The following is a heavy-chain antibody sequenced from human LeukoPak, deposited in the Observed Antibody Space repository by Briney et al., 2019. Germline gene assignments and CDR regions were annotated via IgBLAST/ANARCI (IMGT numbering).Heavy chain of an antibody. V-gene: IGHV3-21*01. CDR1: GFTFSSYS. CDR2: ISSSSSYI. CDR3: ARDPAEYDFWSGYHDY. Sequence: KPGGSLRLSCAASGFTFSSYSMNWVRQAPGKGLEWVSSISSSSSYIYYADSVKGRFTISRDNAKNSLYLQMNSLRAEDTAAYYCARDPAEYDFWSGYHDYWGQGTLVTVSS. D-gene: IGHD3/OR15-3a*01. J-gene: IGHJ4*02.